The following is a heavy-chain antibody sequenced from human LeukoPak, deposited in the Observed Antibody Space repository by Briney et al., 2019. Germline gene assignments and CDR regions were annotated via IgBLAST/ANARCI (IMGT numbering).Heavy chain of an antibody. Sequence: GGSLRLSCAASGFTFSSYAMHWVRQAPGKGLEWVAVISYDGSNKYYADSVKGRFTISRDNSKNTLYLQMNSLRAEDTAVYYCARDSLWFGELSPGYWFDPWGQGTLVTVSS. D-gene: IGHD3-10*01. CDR2: ISYDGSNK. J-gene: IGHJ5*02. V-gene: IGHV3-30-3*01. CDR3: ARDSLWFGELSPGYWFDP. CDR1: GFTFSSYA.